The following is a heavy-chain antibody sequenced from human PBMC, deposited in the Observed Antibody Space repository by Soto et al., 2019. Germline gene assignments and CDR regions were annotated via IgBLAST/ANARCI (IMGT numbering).Heavy chain of an antibody. D-gene: IGHD3-10*01. J-gene: IGHJ4*02. CDR1: GDTFSGYP. V-gene: IGHV1-69*18. Sequence: QVQLVQSGAELKKPGSSVKVSCKASGDTFSGYPINWVRQAPGEGVEWMGRIIPAFGTTNDAQRFEGRVTVTADESTNTAYMGLRGLLSEDTAVYYCARDGGFGELKYWGPGTLVTVSS. CDR3: ARDGGFGELKY. CDR2: IIPAFGTT.